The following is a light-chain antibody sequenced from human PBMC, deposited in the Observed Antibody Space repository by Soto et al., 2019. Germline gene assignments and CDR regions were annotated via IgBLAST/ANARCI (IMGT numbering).Light chain of an antibody. CDR3: LQYNTYPRT. J-gene: IGKJ1*01. V-gene: IGKV1-17*01. CDR1: QGIRHD. Sequence: IHIVYSSCTLSSSLVDRVTINFRASQGIRHDLGWYHQKPGKAPKRLIYSASSLESGVPSRFSGSGSGTEFSLTISSLQPEDFATYYCLQYNTYPRTFGQGAKADI. CDR2: SAS.